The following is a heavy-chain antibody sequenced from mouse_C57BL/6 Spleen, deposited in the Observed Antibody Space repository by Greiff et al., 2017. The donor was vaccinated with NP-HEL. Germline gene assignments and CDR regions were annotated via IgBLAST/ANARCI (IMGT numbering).Heavy chain of an antibody. CDR3: ARRYYYGSSYGAMDY. D-gene: IGHD1-1*01. CDR2: ISSGSSTI. Sequence: DVKLVESGGGLVKPGGSLKLSCAASGFTFSDYGMHWVRQAPEKGLEWVAYISSGSSTIYYADTVKGRFTISRDNAKNTLFLQMTSLRSEDTAMYYCARRYYYGSSYGAMDYWGQGTSVTVSS. CDR1: GFTFSDYG. J-gene: IGHJ4*01. V-gene: IGHV5-17*01.